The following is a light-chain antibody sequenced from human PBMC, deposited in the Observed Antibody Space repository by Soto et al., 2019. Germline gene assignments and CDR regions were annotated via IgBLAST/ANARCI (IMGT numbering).Light chain of an antibody. V-gene: IGKV3-11*01. CDR2: DAY. J-gene: IGKJ1*01. CDR3: QQRSKGPWT. CDR1: PSVSSY. Sequence: EIVLTQSPATLSLSPGEKATLSCRASPSVSSYLAWYQQKPGQAPRLLIYDAYIRATGIQSRFRGTGSETAFSLTITSLERKDCAVYYCQQRSKGPWTFGQGTKVEI.